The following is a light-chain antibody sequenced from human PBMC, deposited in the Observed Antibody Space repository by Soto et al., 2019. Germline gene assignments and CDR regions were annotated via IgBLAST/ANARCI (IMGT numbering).Light chain of an antibody. J-gene: IGKJ5*01. CDR2: AAS. CDR3: QHATSCPVT. V-gene: IGKV1-12*01. CDR1: QDVGRW. Sequence: IPLTQSPSTLSRYVGDRVTITCRSSQDVGRWLSWYQQKPGKAPKILIFAASSLQSGVPSRFSGSGSGTDFTLTITSLQSEDFATYYCQHATSCPVTFGQGTRLE.